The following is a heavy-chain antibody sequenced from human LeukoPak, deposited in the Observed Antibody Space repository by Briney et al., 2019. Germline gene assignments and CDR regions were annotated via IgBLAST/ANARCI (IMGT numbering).Heavy chain of an antibody. D-gene: IGHD3-22*01. CDR3: ARAPIIGYYSGDY. Sequence: GASVKVSCKASGGTFSSYAISWVRQAPGQGLEWMGRIIPILGIANYAQKFQGRVTITADKSTSTAYMELSSLRSEGTAVYYCARAPIIGYYSGDYWGQGTLVTVSS. CDR1: GGTFSSYA. CDR2: IIPILGIA. V-gene: IGHV1-69*04. J-gene: IGHJ4*02.